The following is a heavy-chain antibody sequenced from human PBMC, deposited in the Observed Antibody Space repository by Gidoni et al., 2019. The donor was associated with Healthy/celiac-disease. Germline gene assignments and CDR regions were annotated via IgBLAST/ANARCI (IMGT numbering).Heavy chain of an antibody. D-gene: IGHD5-12*01. J-gene: IGHJ4*02. CDR3: ARDGIVATSTFDY. Sequence: QVQLQQWGAGLLKPSEPLSLTCAVYGGSFSGYYWSWIRQPPGKGLEWIGEINHSGSTNYNPSLKSRVTISVDTSKNQFSLKLSSVTAADTAVYYCARDGIVATSTFDYWGQGTLVTVSS. CDR1: GGSFSGYY. CDR2: INHSGST. V-gene: IGHV4-34*01.